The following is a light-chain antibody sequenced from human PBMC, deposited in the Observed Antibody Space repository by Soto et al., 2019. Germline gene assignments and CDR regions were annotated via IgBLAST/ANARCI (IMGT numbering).Light chain of an antibody. Sequence: DIQMTQSPSSLSASVGDRVTITCRASQSISSYLNWYQQKPGKAPKLLIYAASSLQSGVPSRFSGSGSGTDFTLTISSLQPEDFATYYCQHKTFGQGTKVDIK. CDR1: QSISSY. V-gene: IGKV1-39*01. CDR2: AAS. CDR3: QHKT. J-gene: IGKJ1*01.